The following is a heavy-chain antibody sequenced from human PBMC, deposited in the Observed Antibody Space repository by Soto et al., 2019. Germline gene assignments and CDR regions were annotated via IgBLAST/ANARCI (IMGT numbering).Heavy chain of an antibody. CDR3: ATEYYDILTGYLKSGFDY. CDR1: GFTFSSYG. D-gene: IGHD3-9*01. V-gene: IGHV3-30*03. J-gene: IGHJ4*02. Sequence: QVQVVESGGGVVQPGRSLRLSCAASGFTFSSYGMHWVRQAPGKGLEWVAVISYDGSNKYYADSVKGRFTISRDNSKNKLYLQMNSLRAEDTAVYYCATEYYDILTGYLKSGFDYWGQGTLVTVSS. CDR2: ISYDGSNK.